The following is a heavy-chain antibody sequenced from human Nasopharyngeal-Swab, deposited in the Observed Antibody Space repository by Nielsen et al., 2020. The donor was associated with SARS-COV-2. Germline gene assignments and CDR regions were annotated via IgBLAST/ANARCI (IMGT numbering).Heavy chain of an antibody. Sequence: GGSLRLSCEASGFSFDSYFMNWVRQAPGKGPEWVSSISDRSTYIYYADSVKGRFTIYGDNAKKTLYLQMNNLRVEDTAVYYCARESLQWLGSYGMDVWGQGTTVIVSS. CDR2: ISDRSTYI. CDR3: ARESLQWLGSYGMDV. J-gene: IGHJ6*02. CDR1: GFSFDSYF. V-gene: IGHV3-21*01. D-gene: IGHD6-19*01.